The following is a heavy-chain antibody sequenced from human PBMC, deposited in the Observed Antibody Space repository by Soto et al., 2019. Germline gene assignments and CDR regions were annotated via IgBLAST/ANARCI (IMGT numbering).Heavy chain of an antibody. CDR2: MNPNSGNT. Sequence: ASVKVSCKASGYTFTSYDINWVRQATGQGLEWMGWMNPNSGNTGYAQKFQGRVTMTRNTSISTAYMELSSLRSEDTAVYYCARGHCSSTSCYGGGYYYYYYMDVWGKGTTVTVSS. CDR3: ARGHCSSTSCYGGGYYYYYYMDV. J-gene: IGHJ6*03. CDR1: GYTFTSYD. D-gene: IGHD2-2*01. V-gene: IGHV1-8*01.